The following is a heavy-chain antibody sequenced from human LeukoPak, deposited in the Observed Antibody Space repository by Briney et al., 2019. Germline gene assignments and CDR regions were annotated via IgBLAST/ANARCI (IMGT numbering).Heavy chain of an antibody. CDR1: GGSISHYY. CDR2: IYYTGTT. Sequence: SETLSLTCTVPGGSISHYYWTWIRQPPGKGPGGMGYIYYTGTTNYNPSLKSRVTISVDTSKNQFSLKLNSVTAADTAVYYCAREDPQTKVPEGMDVWGQGTTVTVSS. J-gene: IGHJ6*02. V-gene: IGHV4-59*13. D-gene: IGHD4/OR15-4a*01. CDR3: AREDPQTKVPEGMDV.